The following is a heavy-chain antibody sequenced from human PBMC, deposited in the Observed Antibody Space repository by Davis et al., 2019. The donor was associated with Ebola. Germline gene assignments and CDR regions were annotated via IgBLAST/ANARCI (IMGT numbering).Heavy chain of an antibody. CDR1: GFTFSGYW. J-gene: IGHJ4*02. Sequence: GGSLRLSCAGSGFTFSGYWMHWVRQASGKGLEWAGRIRSKANSYATAYAASVKGRFTISRDDSKNTAYLQMNSLKTEDTAVYYCTSGITGTRGDYWGQGTLVTVSS. CDR2: IRSKANSYAT. V-gene: IGHV3-73*01. CDR3: TSGITGTRGDY. D-gene: IGHD1-20*01.